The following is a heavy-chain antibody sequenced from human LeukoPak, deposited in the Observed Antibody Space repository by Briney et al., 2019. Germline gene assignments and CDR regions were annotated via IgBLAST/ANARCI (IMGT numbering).Heavy chain of an antibody. CDR1: GYTFTSYG. CDR2: ISAYNGNT. V-gene: IGHV1-18*01. D-gene: IGHD1-1*01. J-gene: IGHJ6*03. Sequence: ASVKVSCKASGYTFTSYGISWVRQAPGQGLEWMGWISAYNGNTNYAQKLQGRVTMTTDTSTSTAYMELRSLRSEDTAVYYCATVRFSASGTRYYYYYYMDVWGKGTTVTVSS. CDR3: ATVRFSASGTRYYYYYYMDV.